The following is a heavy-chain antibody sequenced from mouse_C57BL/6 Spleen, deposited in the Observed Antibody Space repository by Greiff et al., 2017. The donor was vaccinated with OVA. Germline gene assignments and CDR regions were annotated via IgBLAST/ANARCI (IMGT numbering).Heavy chain of an antibody. J-gene: IGHJ2*01. CDR1: GFTFSSYG. D-gene: IGHD4-1*01. CDR3: ARGELRDY. V-gene: IGHV5-6*02. CDR2: ISSGGSYT. Sequence: EVMLVESGGDLVKPGGSLKLSCAASGFTFSSYGMSWVRQTPDKRLEWVATISSGGSYTYYPDSVKGRFTISRDNAKNTLYLQMSSLKSEDTAMYYCARGELRDYWGQGTTLTVSS.